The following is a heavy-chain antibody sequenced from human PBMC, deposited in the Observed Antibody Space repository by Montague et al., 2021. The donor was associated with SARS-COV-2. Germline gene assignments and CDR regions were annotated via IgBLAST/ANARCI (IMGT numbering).Heavy chain of an antibody. CDR3: TREGGY. D-gene: IGHD1-26*01. CDR1: GGSVSSGGFY. CDR2: MYSSGST. J-gene: IGHJ4*02. Sequence: SETLSLTCTVSGGSVSSGGFYWNWIRQPPGKGLEWIGYMYSSGSTNSNPSLKSRVTISLDASKNQFSLRLSSVTPADTAVYYCTREGGYWSQGTLVTVSS. V-gene: IGHV4-61*08.